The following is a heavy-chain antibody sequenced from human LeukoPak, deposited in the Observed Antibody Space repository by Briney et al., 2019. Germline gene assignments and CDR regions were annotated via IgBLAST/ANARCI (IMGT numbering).Heavy chain of an antibody. V-gene: IGHV4-59*01. Sequence: SETLSLTCTVSGGSISSYYWSWIRQPPGKGLEWIGYIYYSGSTNYNPSLKSRVTISVDTSKNQFSLKLSSVTAADTAVYYCASGGYCSGGSCCPRRFDPWGQGTLVTVSS. CDR3: ASGGYCSGGSCCPRRFDP. CDR1: GGSISSYY. J-gene: IGHJ5*02. D-gene: IGHD2-15*01. CDR2: IYYSGST.